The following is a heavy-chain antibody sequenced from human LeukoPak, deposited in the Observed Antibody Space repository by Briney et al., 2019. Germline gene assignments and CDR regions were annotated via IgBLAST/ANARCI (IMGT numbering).Heavy chain of an antibody. CDR3: ARVRYFDPTGYFDY. D-gene: IGHD3-9*01. CDR1: GYTFTTYW. V-gene: IGHV5-51*01. Sequence: EESLKISCKASGYTFTTYWIGWVRQMPGKGLEWMGIIYPGDSDTRYSPSFQGQVTISADKSISTAYLQWSSLKASDTAMYYCARVRYFDPTGYFDYWGQGTLVTVSS. J-gene: IGHJ4*02. CDR2: IYPGDSDT.